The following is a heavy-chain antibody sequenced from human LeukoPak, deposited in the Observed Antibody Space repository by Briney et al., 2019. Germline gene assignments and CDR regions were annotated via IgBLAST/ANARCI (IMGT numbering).Heavy chain of an antibody. CDR3: AKDSYSKGDY. CDR2: IKNDGTVK. J-gene: IGHJ4*02. Sequence: GGSLRLSCAASGFTFSYHWMTWVRQAPGKGLEWVANIKNDGTVKNYMDSVKGRFTISRDNAKNSLYLQMNSLRAGDTGVYYCAKDSYSKGDYWGQGVLVTVSS. CDR1: GFTFSYHW. V-gene: IGHV3-7*01. D-gene: IGHD5-18*01.